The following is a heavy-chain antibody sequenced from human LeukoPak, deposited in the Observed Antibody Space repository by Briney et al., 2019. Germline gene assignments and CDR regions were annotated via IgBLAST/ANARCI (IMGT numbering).Heavy chain of an antibody. V-gene: IGHV3-11*01. J-gene: IGHJ4*02. CDR2: ITSSGSTI. CDR1: GFTFSDYY. D-gene: IGHD1-26*01. CDR3: ARDRVGAPIQI. Sequence: IPGGPLRLSCAASGFTFSDYYMSWIRQAPGKGVEWVSYITSSGSTIYYAPSVKGRFTISRDNAKNSLYLQMNSLRAEDTAVYYCARDRVGAPIQIWGQGTLVTVSS.